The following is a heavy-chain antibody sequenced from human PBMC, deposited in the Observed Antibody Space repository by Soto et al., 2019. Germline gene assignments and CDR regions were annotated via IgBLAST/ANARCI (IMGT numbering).Heavy chain of an antibody. D-gene: IGHD1-1*01. V-gene: IGHV1-2*02. Sequence: ASVKVSCKASGYTFSDYYVHWVRQAPGQGLEWMGWINPNSGGTKYAPKFQGGVTMTRDTSITTAYMELSRLRSGDTAVYYCAREPATAKPEGVDFWGQGTLVTSPQ. J-gene: IGHJ4*02. CDR1: GYTFSDYY. CDR2: INPNSGGT. CDR3: AREPATAKPEGVDF.